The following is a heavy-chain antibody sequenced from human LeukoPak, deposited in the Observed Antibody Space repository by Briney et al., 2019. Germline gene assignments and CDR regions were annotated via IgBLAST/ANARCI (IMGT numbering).Heavy chain of an antibody. J-gene: IGHJ4*02. D-gene: IGHD6-19*01. CDR1: GFTFSSYW. Sequence: PGGSLRLSCAASGFTFSSYWMSWVRQAPGKGLEWVANIKQDGSEKYYVDSVKGRFTFSRDNAKKSLYLQMNSLRAEDTAVYYCARGAVARHYFDYWSQGTLVTVSS. V-gene: IGHV3-7*01. CDR2: IKQDGSEK. CDR3: ARGAVARHYFDY.